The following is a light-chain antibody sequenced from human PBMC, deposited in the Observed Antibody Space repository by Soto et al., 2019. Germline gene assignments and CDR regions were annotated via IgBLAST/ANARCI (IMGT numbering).Light chain of an antibody. V-gene: IGKV3-15*01. J-gene: IGKJ1*01. CDR2: TAS. CDR3: QHYNHWLWT. CDR1: QSISSY. Sequence: EIVLTQSPATLSLSPGERATLSCRASQSISSYLAWYQHKPGQAPRLLIYTASTRATGIPARFSGSGSGTEFTLTISSLQSEDSAVYYCQHYNHWLWTFGQGTKVDIK.